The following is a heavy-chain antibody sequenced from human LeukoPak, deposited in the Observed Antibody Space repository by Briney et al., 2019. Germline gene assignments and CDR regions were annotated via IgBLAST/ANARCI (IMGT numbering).Heavy chain of an antibody. CDR1: GYTFTSYD. CDR2: MNPNSGNT. CDR3: ARGYYYDSSGYSH. J-gene: IGHJ4*02. V-gene: IGHV1-8*01. Sequence: ASVKVSCKASGYTFTSYDINWVRQATGQGLELMGWMNPNSGNTGYVQKFQGRVTITRNTSISTAYMELSSLRSEDTAVYYCARGYYYDSSGYSHWGQGTLVTVSS. D-gene: IGHD3-22*01.